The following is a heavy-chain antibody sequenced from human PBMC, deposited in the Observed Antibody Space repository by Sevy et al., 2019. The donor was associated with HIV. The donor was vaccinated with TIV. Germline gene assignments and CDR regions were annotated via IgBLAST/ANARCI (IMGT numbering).Heavy chain of an antibody. CDR3: VRTTLTYSSGWTCYDF. D-gene: IGHD6-19*01. Sequence: SETLSLTCTVSGASISDSGYYWGWIRQPPGKGLEWIASINYSGNTFYNPSLKSRVTISADMSKNQFSVQLNSVTAADPHIYLCVRTTLTYSSGWTCYDFWGHRTVVTVSS. V-gene: IGHV4-39*01. J-gene: IGHJ4*01. CDR2: INYSGNT. CDR1: GASISDSGYY.